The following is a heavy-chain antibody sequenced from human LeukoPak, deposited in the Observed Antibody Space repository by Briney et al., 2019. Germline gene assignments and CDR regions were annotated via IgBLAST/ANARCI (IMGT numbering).Heavy chain of an antibody. J-gene: IGHJ4*02. D-gene: IGHD3-22*01. V-gene: IGHV1-69*05. CDR3: ARSRGAHFGVYYYSSGYIDY. Sequence: SSVKVSCKASGGTFSSYAISWVRQAPGQGLEWMGGIIPIFGTANYAQKFQGRVTITTDESTSTTSMELSSLRSEDTDVYNCARSRGAHFGVYYYSSGYIDYWGQGTLVTVSS. CDR2: IIPIFGTA. CDR1: GGTFSSYA.